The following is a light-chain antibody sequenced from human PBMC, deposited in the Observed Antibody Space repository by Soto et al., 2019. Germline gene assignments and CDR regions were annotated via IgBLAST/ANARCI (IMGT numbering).Light chain of an antibody. CDR3: AAWDDSLNGVV. J-gene: IGLJ2*01. Sequence: VLTQPPSASGPPGQTIAISCSGGSSNIGSHTVNWYQQLPGTAPRLLIYSNTQRPSGVPDRFSGSKSGTSASLAISGLQSEYEGDYYCAAWDDSLNGVVFGGGTKVTVL. CDR1: SSNIGSHT. V-gene: IGLV1-44*01. CDR2: SNT.